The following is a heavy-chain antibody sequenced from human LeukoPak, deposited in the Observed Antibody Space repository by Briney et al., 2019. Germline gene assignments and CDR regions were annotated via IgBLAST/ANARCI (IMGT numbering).Heavy chain of an antibody. CDR3: ARGYCSSTSCDRGY. J-gene: IGHJ4*02. CDR1: GFTFSSYW. Sequence: GGSLRLSCAASGFTFSSYWMNWVRQAPGKGLEWVANIKQDGSAKYYVDSVKGRFTIPRDNAKNSLYLQMNSLRAEDTAVYYCARGYCSSTSCDRGYWGQGTLVTVSS. CDR2: IKQDGSAK. D-gene: IGHD2-2*02. V-gene: IGHV3-7*01.